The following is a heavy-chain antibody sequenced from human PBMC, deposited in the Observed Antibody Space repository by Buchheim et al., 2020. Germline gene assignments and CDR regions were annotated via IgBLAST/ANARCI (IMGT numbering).Heavy chain of an antibody. J-gene: IGHJ6*02. CDR3: AKGNDFWSGYYNDYYYGMDV. Sequence: EVQLLESGGGLVQPGGSLRLSCAASGFTFSSYAMSWVRQAPGKGLEWVSAISGSGGSTYYADSVKGRFTISRANSKNTLYLQMNSLRAEDTAVYYCAKGNDFWSGYYNDYYYGMDVWGQGTT. D-gene: IGHD3-3*01. CDR1: GFTFSSYA. CDR2: ISGSGGST. V-gene: IGHV3-23*01.